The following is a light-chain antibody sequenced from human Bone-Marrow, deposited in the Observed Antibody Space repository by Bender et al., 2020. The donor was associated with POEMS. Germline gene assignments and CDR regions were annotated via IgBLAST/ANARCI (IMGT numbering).Light chain of an antibody. CDR1: NSNIGTNA. V-gene: IGLV1-44*01. CDR2: SDN. Sequence: QSVLTQPPSASGTPGQRVTISCSGSNSNIGTNAVNWYQQFPGTAPKPLIYSDNQRPSGVPDRFDAFKSGTSPSLAISGLQSEDEADYDCAAWDAGRSGGVFGGGTKLTVL. CDR3: AAWDAGRSGGV. J-gene: IGLJ3*02.